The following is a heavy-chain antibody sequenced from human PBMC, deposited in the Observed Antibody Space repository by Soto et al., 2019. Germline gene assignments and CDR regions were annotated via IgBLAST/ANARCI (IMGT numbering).Heavy chain of an antibody. J-gene: IGHJ4*02. CDR1: GFTFSSYA. V-gene: IGHV3-30*01. D-gene: IGHD2-15*01. CDR3: ARDSWSFAY. CDR2: ISYDGSNN. Sequence: QVQLVASGGGVVQPGRSLRRSCAASGFTFSSYAMHWLRQAPGKGLELVTVISYDGSNNYYADSVKGRFTVSRDNSKNTLYLQMNSLRAEDAAEYYCARDSWSFAYLGQGTLVTVS.